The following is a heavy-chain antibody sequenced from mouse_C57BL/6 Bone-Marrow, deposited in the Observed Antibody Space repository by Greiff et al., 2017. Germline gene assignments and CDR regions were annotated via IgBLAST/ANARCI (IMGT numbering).Heavy chain of an antibody. CDR3: ARSVHYSSSYDDFDY. J-gene: IGHJ2*01. CDR1: GFNIKDYY. CDR2: FDPEDGDT. Sequence: VQLQQSGAELVKPGASVKLSCTASGFNIKDYYMHWVKQRTEQGLEWIGRFDPEDGDTKYAPKFLGKATITADTSSNTAYLQLSGLTSEDTAVYYGARSVHYSSSYDDFDYWGQGTTLTVSS. V-gene: IGHV14-2*01. D-gene: IGHD1-1*01.